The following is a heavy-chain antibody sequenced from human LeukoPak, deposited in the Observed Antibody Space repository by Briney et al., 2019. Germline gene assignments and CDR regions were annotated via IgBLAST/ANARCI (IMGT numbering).Heavy chain of an antibody. CDR2: IHGGGNT. Sequence: GGSLRLSCAASGFTFSSYGMHWVRQAPGKGLEWVSSIHGGGNTFYADSVKGRFTISRDNSKNTLYLQVNSLTAEDTAVYYCAKNRGDAYNTFDCWGQGTLLTVSS. V-gene: IGHV3-NL1*01. D-gene: IGHD5-24*01. J-gene: IGHJ4*02. CDR3: AKNRGDAYNTFDC. CDR1: GFTFSSYG.